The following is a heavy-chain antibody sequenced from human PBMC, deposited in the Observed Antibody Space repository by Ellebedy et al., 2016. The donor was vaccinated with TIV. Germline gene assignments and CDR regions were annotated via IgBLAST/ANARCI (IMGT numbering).Heavy chain of an antibody. J-gene: IGHJ4*02. CDR2: ISSSSSYI. CDR3: ARVWFGESYFDY. CDR1: GFTFSSYS. D-gene: IGHD3-10*01. Sequence: GESLKISCAASGFTFSSYSMNWVRQAPGKRLEWVSSISSSSSYIYYADSVKGRFTISRDNAKNSLYLQMNSLRAEDTAVYYCARVWFGESYFDYWGQGTLVTVSS. V-gene: IGHV3-21*01.